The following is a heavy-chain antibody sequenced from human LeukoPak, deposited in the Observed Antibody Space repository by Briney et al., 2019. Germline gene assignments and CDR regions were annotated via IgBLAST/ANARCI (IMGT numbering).Heavy chain of an antibody. J-gene: IGHJ5*02. CDR3: AGSEWGCTNGVCLVFDP. D-gene: IGHD2-8*01. V-gene: IGHV1-46*01. CDR1: GYTFTSYY. CDR2: INPSGGST. Sequence: GASVKVSCKASGYTFTSYYMHWVRQAPGQGLEWMGIINPSGGSTSYAQKFQGRVTMTRDMSTSTVYMELSSLRSEDTAVYYCAGSEWGCTNGVCLVFDPWGQGTLVTVSS.